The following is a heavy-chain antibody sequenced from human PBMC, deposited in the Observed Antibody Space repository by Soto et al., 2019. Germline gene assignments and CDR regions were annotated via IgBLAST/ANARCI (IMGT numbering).Heavy chain of an antibody. CDR3: ARHPLHFWSGYRPPYYFDY. V-gene: IGHV4-39*01. Sequence: QLQLQESGPGLVKPSETLSLTCTVSGGSISSSSYYWGWIRQPPGKGLEWIGSIYYSGSTYYNPSLKSRVTISVDTSKNQFSLKLSSVTAADTAVYYCARHPLHFWSGYRPPYYFDYLGQGTLVTVSS. CDR1: GGSISSSSYY. D-gene: IGHD3-3*02. CDR2: IYYSGST. J-gene: IGHJ4*02.